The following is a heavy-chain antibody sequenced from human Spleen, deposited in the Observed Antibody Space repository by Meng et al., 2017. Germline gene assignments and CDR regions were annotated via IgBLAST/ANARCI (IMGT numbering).Heavy chain of an antibody. J-gene: IGHJ4*02. CDR1: GGSISSGDYY. V-gene: IGHV4-30-4*01. CDR3: ARRVHDGSGHHYFDY. CDR2: IGYSGTI. D-gene: IGHD3-22*01. Sequence: QVQLQESGLGLVKPSQTLSLTCTVSGGSISSGDYYWSWIRQPPGKGLEWIGTIGYSGTIVYNPSLSSRVTMTLDTSKNQFSLKLSSVTAPDTAVYYCARRVHDGSGHHYFDYWGQGTLVTVSS.